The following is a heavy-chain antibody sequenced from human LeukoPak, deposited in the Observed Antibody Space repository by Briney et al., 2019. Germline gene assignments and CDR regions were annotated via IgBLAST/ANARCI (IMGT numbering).Heavy chain of an antibody. CDR1: GGTFSSYA. Sequence: ASVKVSCKASGGTFSSYAISWVRQAPGQGLEWMGGIIPIFGTANYAQKFQGRVTITADESTSTAYMELSSLRSEDTAVYYCARSRYCSGGSCYSDAFDIWGQGTMVTVSS. CDR3: ARSRYCSGGSCYSDAFDI. J-gene: IGHJ3*02. V-gene: IGHV1-69*13. CDR2: IIPIFGTA. D-gene: IGHD2-15*01.